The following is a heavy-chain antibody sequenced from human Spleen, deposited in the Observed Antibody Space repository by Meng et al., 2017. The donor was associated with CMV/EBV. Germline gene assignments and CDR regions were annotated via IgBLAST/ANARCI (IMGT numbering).Heavy chain of an antibody. J-gene: IGHJ5*02. CDR1: GFTFSSYG. CDR2: ISSTSTYI. V-gene: IGHV3-21*01. Sequence: GESLKISCAASGFTFSSYGMHWVRQAPGKGLEWVSSISSTSTYIYYADSVRGRFTISRDNAKNSLYLEMDSLRAEDTAVYYCVRDLPPYYDFWSGYLDLWGQGTLVTVSS. CDR3: VRDLPPYYDFWSGYLDL. D-gene: IGHD3-3*01.